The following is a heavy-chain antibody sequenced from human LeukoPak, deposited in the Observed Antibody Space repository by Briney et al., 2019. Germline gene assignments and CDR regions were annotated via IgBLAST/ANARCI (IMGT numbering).Heavy chain of an antibody. J-gene: IGHJ4*02. Sequence: PSETLSLTCSVSDDSITMYYWGWIRQPPGKGLEWIGSIYYSGSTYYNPSLKSRVTISVDTSKNQFSLKLSSVTAADTAVYYCARRRGSMVRGPYYFDSWGQGTLVAVSS. D-gene: IGHD3-10*01. CDR2: IYYSGST. CDR1: DDSITMYY. V-gene: IGHV4-39*07. CDR3: ARRRGSMVRGPYYFDS.